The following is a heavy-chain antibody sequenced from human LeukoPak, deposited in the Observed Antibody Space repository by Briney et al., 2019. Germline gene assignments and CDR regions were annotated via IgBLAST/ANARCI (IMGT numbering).Heavy chain of an antibody. Sequence: GESLKISCKGSGYRFSSYWIAWVRQMPGKGLEWMGIIHPGNSETTYNPSFRGQVTMSADKSISTAYLQWSSLEASDTAMYYCARRLSSIAASAASDYWGQGTLVTVSS. D-gene: IGHD6-6*01. J-gene: IGHJ4*02. CDR1: GYRFSSYW. CDR2: IHPGNSET. CDR3: ARRLSSIAASAASDY. V-gene: IGHV5-51*01.